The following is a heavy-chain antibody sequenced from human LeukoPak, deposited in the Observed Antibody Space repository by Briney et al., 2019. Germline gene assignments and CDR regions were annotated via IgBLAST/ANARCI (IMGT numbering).Heavy chain of an antibody. CDR3: ARRVMLGAFDI. D-gene: IGHD2-8*01. J-gene: IGHJ3*02. CDR1: GYTFITYA. Sequence: ASVKVSCKASGYTFITYAMHWVRQAPGQRLEWIGWINVGNGNTKYSQEFQDRVTITRDTSASTAYMELRSLTSEDMAVYYCARRVMLGAFDIWGQGTMVTVSS. V-gene: IGHV1-3*03. CDR2: INVGNGNT.